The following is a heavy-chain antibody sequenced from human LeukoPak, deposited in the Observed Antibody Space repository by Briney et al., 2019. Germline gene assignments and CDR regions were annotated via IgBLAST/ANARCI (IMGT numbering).Heavy chain of an antibody. Sequence: GGSLRLSCAASGVTFSSYSMNWVRQAPGKGLEWVSSISSSSSYIYYADSVEGRFTISRDNAKNSLYLQMNSLRAEDTAVYYCARVNWNYVRDSDYWGQGTLVTVSS. D-gene: IGHD1-7*01. V-gene: IGHV3-21*01. J-gene: IGHJ4*02. CDR3: ARVNWNYVRDSDY. CDR1: GVTFSSYS. CDR2: ISSSSSYI.